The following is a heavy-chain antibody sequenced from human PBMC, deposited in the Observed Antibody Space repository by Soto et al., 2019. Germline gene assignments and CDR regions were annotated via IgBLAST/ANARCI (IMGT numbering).Heavy chain of an antibody. CDR1: GGSFSGYY. V-gene: IGHV4-34*01. CDR3: ARGATGIAARIYFDY. Sequence: SETLSLTCAVYGGSFSGYYWSWIRQPPGKGLEWIGEINHSGSTNYNPSLKSRVTISVDTSKNQFSLKLSSVTAADTAVYYCARGATGIAARIYFDYWGQGPLVTVSS. CDR2: INHSGST. J-gene: IGHJ4*02. D-gene: IGHD6-6*01.